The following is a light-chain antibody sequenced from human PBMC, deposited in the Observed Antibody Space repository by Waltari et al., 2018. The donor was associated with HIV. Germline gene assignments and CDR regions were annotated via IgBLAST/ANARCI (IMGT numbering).Light chain of an antibody. CDR1: SSDVGGYNY. V-gene: IGLV2-11*01. CDR2: DVS. J-gene: IGLJ1*01. CDR3: CSYAGSYV. Sequence: QSALTQPRSVSGSPGQSVTISCTGTSSDVGGYNYVSWYQQHPGKAPKLISYDVSKRPSAVPDRFSGSKSGNTASLTIPGLQAEDEADYYCCSYAGSYVFGTGTKVTVL.